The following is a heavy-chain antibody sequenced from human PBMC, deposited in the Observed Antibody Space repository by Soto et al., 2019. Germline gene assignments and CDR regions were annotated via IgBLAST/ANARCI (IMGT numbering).Heavy chain of an antibody. Sequence: GESRKISCKGSGYSFTSYWIGWVRQMPGKGLEWMGIIYPGDSDTRYSPSFQGQVTISADKSISTAYLQWSSLKASDTAMYYCTREEAIVVVAAATSVGCMDVWRRVNTVT. V-gene: IGHV5-51*01. CDR2: IYPGDSDT. CDR1: GYSFTSYW. D-gene: IGHD2-2*01. J-gene: IGHJ6*01. CDR3: TREEAIVVVAAATSVGCMDV.